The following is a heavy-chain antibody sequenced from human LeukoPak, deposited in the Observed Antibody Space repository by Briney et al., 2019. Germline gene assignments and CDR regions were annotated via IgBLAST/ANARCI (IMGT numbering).Heavy chain of an antibody. D-gene: IGHD6-13*01. V-gene: IGHV4-34*01. CDR1: GGSFSGYY. Sequence: PSETLSLTCAVYGGSFSGYYWSWIRQPPGKGLEWIGEINHRGSTNYNPSLKSRVTISVDTSKNQFSLKLSSVTAADTAVYYCASRGSSGDLIDYWGQGTLVTVSS. J-gene: IGHJ4*02. CDR2: INHRGST. CDR3: ASRGSSGDLIDY.